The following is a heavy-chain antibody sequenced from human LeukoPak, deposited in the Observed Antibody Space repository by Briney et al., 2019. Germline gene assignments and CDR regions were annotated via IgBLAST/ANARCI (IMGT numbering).Heavy chain of an antibody. V-gene: IGHV1-69*04. Sequence: RASVKVSCKASGGTFSSYAISWVRQAPGQGLEWMGRIIPSFGIANYAQKFQGRVTITADKSTCTAYMELSSLRSEDTAVYYCAREATGYCSSTSCSRGFDPWGQGTLVTVSS. CDR3: AREATGYCSSTSCSRGFDP. CDR2: IIPSFGIA. CDR1: GGTFSSYA. J-gene: IGHJ5*02. D-gene: IGHD2-2*01.